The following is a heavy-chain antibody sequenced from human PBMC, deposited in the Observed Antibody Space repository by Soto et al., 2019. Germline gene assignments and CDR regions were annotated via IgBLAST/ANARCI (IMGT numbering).Heavy chain of an antibody. CDR1: GGSISSRGYY. V-gene: IGHV4-31*03. D-gene: IGHD6-6*01. Sequence: PSETLSLTCTVSGGSISSRGYYWSWIRQHPGEGLEWIGYIYYSGSTNYNPSLKSRVTISVETSKNQFSLKLSAVTAADTAVYYCARGLVFIAARHAHWFDPWGQGTLVTVSS. J-gene: IGHJ5*02. CDR3: ARGLVFIAARHAHWFDP. CDR2: IYYSGST.